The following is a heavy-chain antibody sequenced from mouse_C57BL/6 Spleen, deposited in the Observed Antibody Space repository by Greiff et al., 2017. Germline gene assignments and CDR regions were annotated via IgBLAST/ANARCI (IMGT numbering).Heavy chain of an antibody. D-gene: IGHD4-1*01. CDR2: IDPSDSYT. J-gene: IGHJ4*01. CDR1: GYTFASYW. V-gene: IGHV1-50*01. Sequence: QVQLQQPGAELVKPGASVKLSCKASGYTFASYWMQWVKQRPGQGLEWIGEIDPSDSYTNYNQKFKGKATLTVDTSSSTAYMQLSSLTSEDSAVYYCARPLLGYDMDYWGQGTSVTVSS. CDR3: ARPLLGYDMDY.